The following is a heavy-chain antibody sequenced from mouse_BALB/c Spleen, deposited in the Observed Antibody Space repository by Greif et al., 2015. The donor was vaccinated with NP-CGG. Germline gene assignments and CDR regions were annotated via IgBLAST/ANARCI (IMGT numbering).Heavy chain of an antibody. CDR2: IWSGGST. V-gene: IGHV2-2*02. D-gene: IGHD2-1*01. J-gene: IGHJ4*01. CDR3: ARRKMLLVTTYYYAMDY. CDR1: GFSLTSYG. Sequence: VQLVESGPGLVQPSQSLSITCTVSGFSLTSYGVHWVRQSPGKGLEWLGVIWSGGSTDYNAAFISRLSISKDNSKSQVFFKMNSLQANDTAIYYCARRKMLLVTTYYYAMDYWGQGTSVTVSS.